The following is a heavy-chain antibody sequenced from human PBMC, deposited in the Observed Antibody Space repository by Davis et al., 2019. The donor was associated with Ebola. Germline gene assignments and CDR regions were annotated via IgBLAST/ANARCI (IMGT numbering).Heavy chain of an antibody. J-gene: IGHJ6*02. D-gene: IGHD6-19*01. CDR2: ISAYNGNT. CDR1: GYTFTSYG. V-gene: IGHV1-18*01. CDR3: VRENSSGWYRGKYGMDV. Sequence: ASVKVSCKASGYTFTSYGISWVRQAPGQGLEWMGWISAYNGNTNYAQKLQGRVTMTTDTSTSTAYMELRSLRSDDTAVYYCVRENSSGWYRGKYGMDVWGQGTTVTVSS.